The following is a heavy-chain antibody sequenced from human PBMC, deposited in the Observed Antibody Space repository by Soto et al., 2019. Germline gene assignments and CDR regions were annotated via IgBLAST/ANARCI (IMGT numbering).Heavy chain of an antibody. D-gene: IGHD1-26*01. J-gene: IGHJ6*02. Sequence: QVHLVQSGAELKKPGASVRVSCKASGYSFTRNGISWVRQAPGQGLEWMGWISAKNGDTNYAQKFQGRVIMTTDTSTSTAYMELRSLRSDNTAVYYCVIERDSDTWPSRDVWGQGTTVTVS. CDR1: GYSFTRNG. CDR3: VIERDSDTWPSRDV. CDR2: ISAKNGDT. V-gene: IGHV1-18*01.